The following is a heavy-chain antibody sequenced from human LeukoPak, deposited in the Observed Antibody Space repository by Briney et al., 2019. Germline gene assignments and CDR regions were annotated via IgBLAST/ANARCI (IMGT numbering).Heavy chain of an antibody. CDR3: ARDIIGHPRYVDTAMVV. D-gene: IGHD5-18*01. J-gene: IGHJ4*02. V-gene: IGHV1-58*01. Sequence: ASVQVSCQASGFTFTSSAVQWVRQARGQRLEWIGWIVVGSGNTNYAQKFQERVTITRDMSTSTAYMELSSLRSEDTAVYYCARDIIGHPRYVDTAMVVWGQGTLVTVSS. CDR2: IVVGSGNT. CDR1: GFTFTSSA.